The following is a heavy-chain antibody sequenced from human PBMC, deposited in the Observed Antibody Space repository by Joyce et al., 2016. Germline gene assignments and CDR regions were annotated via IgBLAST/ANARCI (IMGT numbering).Heavy chain of an antibody. CDR2: ISGRSSYI. V-gene: IGHV3-21*01. CDR3: ARAQYRN. J-gene: IGHJ4*02. D-gene: IGHD2/OR15-2a*01. Sequence: EVQLVESGGGLVKPGGSLRLSSTASGFTFNTYSMNWVRQAPGKGLEWVSSISGRSSYISYADPVKGRFTISRDNAKNSIYLQMSSLRVEDTAVYYCARAQYRNWGQGTLVTVSS. CDR1: GFTFNTYS.